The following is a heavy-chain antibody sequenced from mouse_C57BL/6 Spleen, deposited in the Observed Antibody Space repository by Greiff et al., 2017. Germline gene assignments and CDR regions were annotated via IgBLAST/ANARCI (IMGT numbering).Heavy chain of an antibody. V-gene: IGHV1-80*01. Sequence: QVQLQESGAELVKPGASVKISCKASGYAFSSYWMNWVKQRPGKGLEWIGQIYPGDGDTNYNGKFKGKATLTADKSSSTAYMQLSSLTSEDSAVYCCGRLRDGYLFAYWGQGTLVTVSA. CDR1: GYAFSSYW. D-gene: IGHD2-3*01. CDR3: GRLRDGYLFAY. CDR2: IYPGDGDT. J-gene: IGHJ3*01.